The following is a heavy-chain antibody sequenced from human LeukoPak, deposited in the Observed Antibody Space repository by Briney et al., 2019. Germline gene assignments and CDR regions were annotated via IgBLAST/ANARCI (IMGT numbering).Heavy chain of an antibody. J-gene: IGHJ5*02. CDR3: ARDCSSTSCFNWFDP. CDR1: GGTFSSYA. D-gene: IGHD2-2*01. Sequence: SVKVSCKASGGTFSSYAISWVRQAPGQGLERMGGIIPIFGTANYAQKFQGRVTITADESTSTAYIELSSLRSEDTAVYYCARDCSSTSCFNWFDPWGQGTLVTVSS. CDR2: IIPIFGTA. V-gene: IGHV1-69*01.